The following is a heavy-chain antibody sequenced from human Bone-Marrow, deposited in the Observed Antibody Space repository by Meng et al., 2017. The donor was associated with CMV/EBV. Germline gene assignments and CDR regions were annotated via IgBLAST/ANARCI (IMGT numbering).Heavy chain of an antibody. Sequence: GESLKISCAASGFTFSNAWMSWVRQAPGKGLEWVGRIKSKTEGGTTDYGAPVKGRVTISRDDSKNTLYLQMDSLKTEDTAVYYCVTGVGGYWGQGTLVTVSS. CDR3: VTGVGGY. V-gene: IGHV3-15*01. CDR1: GFTFSNAW. J-gene: IGHJ1*01. CDR2: IKSKTEGGTT. D-gene: IGHD2-15*01.